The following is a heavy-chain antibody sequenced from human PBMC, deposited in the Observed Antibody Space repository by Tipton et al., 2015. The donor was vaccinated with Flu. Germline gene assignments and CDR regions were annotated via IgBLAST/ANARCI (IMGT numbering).Heavy chain of an antibody. Sequence: TLSLTCSVSGGSFSSGSYYWTWIRQSAGKGLEWIGRIYTSGSTNYNPSLKSRVTMSGDTSKNQFSLKLSSVTAADTAVYYCARGPCSGGNCYVKGAFDIWGQGTMVTVSS. CDR1: GGSFSSGSYY. V-gene: IGHV4-61*02. D-gene: IGHD2-15*01. CDR3: ARGPCSGGNCYVKGAFDI. J-gene: IGHJ3*02. CDR2: IYTSGST.